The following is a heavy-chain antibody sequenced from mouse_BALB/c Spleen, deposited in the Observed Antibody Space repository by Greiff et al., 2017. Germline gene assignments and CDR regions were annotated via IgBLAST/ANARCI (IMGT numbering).Heavy chain of an antibody. CDR1: GFTFSDYY. Sequence: EVMLVESGGGLVKPGGSPKLSCAASGFTFSDYYMYWVRQTPEKRLEWVATISDGGSYTYYPDSVKGRFTISRDNAKNNLYLQMSSLKSEDTAMYYCAGGGYRYDAWFAYWGQGTLVTVSA. D-gene: IGHD2-14*01. CDR2: ISDGGSYT. V-gene: IGHV5-4*02. CDR3: AGGGYRYDAWFAY. J-gene: IGHJ3*01.